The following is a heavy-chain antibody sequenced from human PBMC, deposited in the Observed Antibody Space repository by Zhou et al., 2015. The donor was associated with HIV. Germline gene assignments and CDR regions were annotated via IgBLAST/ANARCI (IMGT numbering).Heavy chain of an antibody. J-gene: IGHJ2*01. CDR2: IIPVFGTT. CDR3: ARDRGAARPDWRYFDL. D-gene: IGHD6-6*01. V-gene: IGHV1-69*06. Sequence: QVQLVQSGTEVKKPGSSVKVSCKSSGGSFNTYELSWVRQAPGQGLEWMGGIIPVFGTTNYAQKFQGRVSITADRSTSTAYMELRSLRSEDTAVYYCARDRGAARPDWRYFDLWGRGTLVTVSS. CDR1: GGSFNTYE.